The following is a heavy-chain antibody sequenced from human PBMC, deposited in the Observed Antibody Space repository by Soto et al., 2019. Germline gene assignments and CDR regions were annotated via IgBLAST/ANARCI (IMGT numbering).Heavy chain of an antibody. CDR2: ISGSGGST. CDR3: AKSSPYSNYVLYYYFDY. CDR1: GFTFSSYA. V-gene: IGHV3-23*01. D-gene: IGHD4-4*01. J-gene: IGHJ4*02. Sequence: GGSLRLSCAASGFTFSSYAMSWVRQAPGKGLEWVSAISGSGGSTYYADSVKGRFTISRDNSKNTLYLQMNSLRAEDTAVYYCAKSSPYSNYVLYYYFDYWGQGTLVTVSS.